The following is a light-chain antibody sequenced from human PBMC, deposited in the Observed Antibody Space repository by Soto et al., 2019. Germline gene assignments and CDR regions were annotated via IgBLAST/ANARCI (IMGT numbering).Light chain of an antibody. V-gene: IGKV4-1*01. J-gene: IGKJ2*01. CDR3: QQYYSTPSYT. CDR1: QSVLYSSNNKNY. Sequence: DIVMTQSPDSLAVSLGERATINCKSSQSVLYSSNNKNYLAWYQQKPGQPPKLLIYWASTRESGVPDRYSGSGSGPEFTLTIRSLQAEDVAVYYCQQYYSTPSYTFGQWTKLEIK. CDR2: WAS.